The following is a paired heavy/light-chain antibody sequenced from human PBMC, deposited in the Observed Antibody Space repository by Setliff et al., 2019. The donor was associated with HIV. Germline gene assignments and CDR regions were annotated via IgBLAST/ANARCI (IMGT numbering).Heavy chain of an antibody. CDR2: VYYSGKT. J-gene: IGHJ6*03. CDR1: GGSITTNNYY. D-gene: IGHD1-26*01. Sequence: QLQLQESGPGLVKASETLSLTCTLSGGSITTNNYYWGWIRQPPGKGLEWIGSVYYSGKTYYNPSLKSRITISVDTSKNQFSLKLSSVTASDTAVYYCARSGNFVFESATQRTDNYYYMDVWGKGTTVTVSS. CDR3: ARSGNFVFESATQRTDNYYYMDV. V-gene: IGHV4-39*01.
Light chain of an antibody. J-gene: IGLJ1*01. CDR3: QSADSTTNNYYV. Sequence: SYELTQPPSLSVSPGQTARITCSGDALAKKYAYWYQQKPGQAPVLVMYKDSERPSGIPERFSGSSSGTTVTLTISGVQAEDEADYYCQSADSTTNNYYVFGTGTKVTVL. CDR2: KDS. CDR1: ALAKKY. V-gene: IGLV3-25*03.